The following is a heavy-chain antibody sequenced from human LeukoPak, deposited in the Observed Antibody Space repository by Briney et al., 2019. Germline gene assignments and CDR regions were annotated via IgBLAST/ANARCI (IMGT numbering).Heavy chain of an antibody. CDR3: ARAYSGYSIDL. CDR2: IYPSGGGT. J-gene: IGHJ5*02. V-gene: IGHV1-46*01. CDR1: GYTFTSYY. D-gene: IGHD3-22*01. Sequence: GASVKVCCKSSGYTFTSYYMHWVRQAPGHGLVLMGIIYPSGGGTSYAQKFQGRVTMTRDTSTSTVYMELSSLTSEDTAVYYCARAYSGYSIDLWGQGTLVTVSS.